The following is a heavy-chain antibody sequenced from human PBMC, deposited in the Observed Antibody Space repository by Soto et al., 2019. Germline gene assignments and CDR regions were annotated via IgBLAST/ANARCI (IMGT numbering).Heavy chain of an antibody. V-gene: IGHV4-4*07. CDR2: IYPSGEI. D-gene: IGHD1-26*01. Sequence: QVQLQESGPRLVRPSETLSLTCAVSGDSVTRSYWSWVRQPAGQGLQWLGRIYPSGEINYNPSLRSRLTISTDTPRNHFSLWLTSVTAADTATYFCARGQQPMGLDKWGRGILITVSS. CDR1: GDSVTRSY. J-gene: IGHJ4*02. CDR3: ARGQQPMGLDK.